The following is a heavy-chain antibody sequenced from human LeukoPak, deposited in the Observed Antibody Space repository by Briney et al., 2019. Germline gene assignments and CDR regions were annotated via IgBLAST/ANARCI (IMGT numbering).Heavy chain of an antibody. Sequence: GASVKVSCKASGYTFTGYYMHWVRQAPGQGLEWMGRINPDSGVTNFAQKFQGRVTMTRDTSISTAYMELSRLTSDDTAVYYCATPLWFGKFIFHYWGQGSLVTVSS. J-gene: IGHJ4*02. V-gene: IGHV1-2*06. CDR2: INPDSGVT. CDR1: GYTFTGYY. CDR3: ATPLWFGKFIFHY. D-gene: IGHD3-10*01.